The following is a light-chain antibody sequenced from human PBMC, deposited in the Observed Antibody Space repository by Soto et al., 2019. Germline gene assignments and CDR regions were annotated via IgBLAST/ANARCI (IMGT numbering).Light chain of an antibody. Sequence: SYELTQPPSLSVAPGKTARITCGGHNIGSKSVHWYQQKQGQAPVLVIYYDSDRPSGIPERFSGSNSGNTATLTISRVEAGDEADYYCQVWDSSSDRDVVFGGGTKLTVL. CDR3: QVWDSSSDRDVV. CDR2: YDS. J-gene: IGLJ2*01. CDR1: NIGSKS. V-gene: IGLV3-21*04.